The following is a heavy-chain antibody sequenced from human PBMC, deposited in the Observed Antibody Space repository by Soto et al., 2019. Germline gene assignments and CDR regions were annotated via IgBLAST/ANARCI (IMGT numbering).Heavy chain of an antibody. CDR1: GFTFSSYW. CDR2: INSDGSST. CDR3: ARADIVVVPGAVYYFDY. D-gene: IGHD2-2*01. V-gene: IGHV3-74*01. J-gene: IGHJ4*02. Sequence: EVQLVESGGGLVQPGGSLRLSCAASGFTFSSYWMHWVRQAPGKGLVWVSRINSDGSSTSYADSVKGRFTISRDNAKNXXYLQMNSLRAEDTAVYYCARADIVVVPGAVYYFDYWGQGTLVTVSS.